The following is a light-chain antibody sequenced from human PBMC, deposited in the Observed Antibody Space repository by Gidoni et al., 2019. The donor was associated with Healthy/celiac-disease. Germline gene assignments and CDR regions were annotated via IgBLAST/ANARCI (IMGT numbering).Light chain of an antibody. J-gene: IGLJ2*01. CDR1: SGSIASNY. CDR2: DDN. Sequence: NFMLTQPHSVSESPGKTVTISCTRSSGSIASNYVPWYQRRPGSAPTTVIYDDNQRPSGVPDRFSGSIDSSSNSASLTISGLKTEDEADYYCQSYDSSTVVFGGGTKLTVL. V-gene: IGLV6-57*03. CDR3: QSYDSSTVV.